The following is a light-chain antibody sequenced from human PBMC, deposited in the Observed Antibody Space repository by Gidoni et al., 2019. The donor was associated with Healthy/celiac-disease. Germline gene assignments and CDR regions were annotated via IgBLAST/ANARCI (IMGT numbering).Light chain of an antibody. Sequence: QSALTQPPSVSVSPGQSVTISCTGTSRDVGSYNRVSWYQQPPGTAPKLMIYEVSNRPSGVPDRFSGSKSGNTASLTISGLQAEDEADYYCSSYTSSSTWVVFGGGTKLTVL. CDR1: SRDVGSYNR. CDR2: EVS. V-gene: IGLV2-18*02. CDR3: SSYTSSSTWVV. J-gene: IGLJ2*01.